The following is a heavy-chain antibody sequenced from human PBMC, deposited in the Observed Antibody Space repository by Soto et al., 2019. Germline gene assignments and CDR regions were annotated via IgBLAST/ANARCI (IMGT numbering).Heavy chain of an antibody. CDR1: GFTFRKYA. V-gene: IGHV3-23*01. CDR2: ISGSGDST. D-gene: IGHD3-10*01. Sequence: EVQVLESGGGLVQPGGSLRLSCAASGFTFRKYAMGWVRQAPGKGLEWVSVISGSGDSTCYADSVKGRFSISRDNSNNTMCLQMNSLRAEDTAVYFCVRIGSSGWGQGTLVTVSS. CDR3: VRIGSSG. J-gene: IGHJ4*02.